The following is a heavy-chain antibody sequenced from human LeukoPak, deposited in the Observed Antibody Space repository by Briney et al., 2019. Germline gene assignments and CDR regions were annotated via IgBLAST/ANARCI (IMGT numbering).Heavy chain of an antibody. CDR3: ARGSGSYGFFDV. Sequence: SETLSLTCIVSGGYIRTYHWSWIRQSPPGEFENIGNVYYSGSTNYNPSLRSRVTISVDVSKNQFSLNVGSVTAADTAVYYCARGSGSYGFFDVWGQGTLVTVSA. D-gene: IGHD5-18*01. V-gene: IGHV4-59*01. J-gene: IGHJ4*02. CDR1: GGYIRTYH. CDR2: VYYSGST.